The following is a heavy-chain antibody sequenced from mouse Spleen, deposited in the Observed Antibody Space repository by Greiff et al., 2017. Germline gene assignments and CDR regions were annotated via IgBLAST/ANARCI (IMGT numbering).Heavy chain of an antibody. V-gene: IGHV2-2*02. D-gene: IGHD2-10*02. CDR2: IWSGGST. J-gene: IGHJ1*01. CDR1: GFSLTSYG. Sequence: VQRVESGPGLVAPSQSLSITCTVSGFSLTSYGVHWVRQSPGKGLEWLGVIWSGGSTDYNAAFISRLSISKDNSKSQVFFKMNSLQANDTAIYYCARNEYGNLEGYWYFDVWGAGTTVTVSS. CDR3: ARNEYGNLEGYWYFDV.